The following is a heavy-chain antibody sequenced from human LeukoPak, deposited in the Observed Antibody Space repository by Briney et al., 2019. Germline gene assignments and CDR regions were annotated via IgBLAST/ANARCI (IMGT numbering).Heavy chain of an antibody. CDR3: ARDGGRFLEWQIYDY. CDR1: GGSISSYY. V-gene: IGHV4-59*01. J-gene: IGHJ4*02. D-gene: IGHD3-3*01. CDR2: IYYSGST. Sequence: SETLSLTCTVSGGSISSYYWSWIRQPPGKGLEWIGYIYYSGSTNYNPSLKSRVTISVDTSKNQFSLKLSSVTAADTAVYYCARDGGRFLEWQIYDYWGQGTLVTVSS.